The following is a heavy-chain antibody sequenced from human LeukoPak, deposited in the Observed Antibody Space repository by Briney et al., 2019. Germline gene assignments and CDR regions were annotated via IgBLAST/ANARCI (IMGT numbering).Heavy chain of an antibody. CDR1: GFTFSSYG. CDR2: ISGSGGST. CDR3: TRPPVRYCSGGSCYGY. Sequence: GGSLRLSCAASGFTFSSYGMSWVRQAPGKGLEWVSAISGSGGSTYYADSVKGRFTNSRDNSKNTLYLQMNSLKTEDTAVYYCTRPPVRYCSGGSCYGYWGQGTLVTVSS. D-gene: IGHD2-15*01. V-gene: IGHV3-23*01. J-gene: IGHJ4*02.